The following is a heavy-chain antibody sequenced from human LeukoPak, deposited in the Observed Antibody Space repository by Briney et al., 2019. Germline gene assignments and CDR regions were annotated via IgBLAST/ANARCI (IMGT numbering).Heavy chain of an antibody. CDR1: GYTLTELS. J-gene: IGHJ6*03. D-gene: IGHD5-18*01. V-gene: IGHV1-24*01. CDR2: FDPEDGET. Sequence: ASVKVSCKVSGYTLTELSMHWVRQAPGKGLEWMGGFDPEDGETIYAQKFQGRVTMTEDTSTDTAYMELSSLRSEDTAVYYCATDRGYSYPKTGCYYYYMDVWGKGTTVTVSS. CDR3: ATDRGYSYPKTGCYYYYMDV.